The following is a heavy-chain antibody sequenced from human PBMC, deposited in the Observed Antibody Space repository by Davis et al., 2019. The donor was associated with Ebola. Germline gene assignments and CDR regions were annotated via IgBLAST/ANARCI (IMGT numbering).Heavy chain of an antibody. CDR3: ARGRGRFGELIKNWFDP. Sequence: SETLSLTCTVSGGSISSYYWSWIRQPPGKGLEWIGFIYYSGSTNYNPSLKSRVTLSVDTSKNQFSLKLSSVTAADTAVYYCARGRGRFGELIKNWFDPWGQGTLVTVSS. CDR1: GGSISSYY. J-gene: IGHJ5*02. V-gene: IGHV4-59*01. CDR2: IYYSGST. D-gene: IGHD3-10*01.